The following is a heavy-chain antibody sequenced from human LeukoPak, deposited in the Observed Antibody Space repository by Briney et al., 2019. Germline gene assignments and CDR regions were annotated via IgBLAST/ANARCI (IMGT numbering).Heavy chain of an antibody. CDR3: ARGYYDSGGHGHYYFDY. CDR2: IKQDGSDK. CDR1: GFTFSSYW. V-gene: IGHV3-7*01. Sequence: GGSLRLSCAVSGFTFSSYWMSWVRQAPGKGLEWVANIKQDGSDKYYVDSVKGRFTISRDNGKNSLSLQMNSLRAEDTAEYYVARGYYDSGGHGHYYFDYWGQGTLVTVSS. D-gene: IGHD3-22*01. J-gene: IGHJ4*02.